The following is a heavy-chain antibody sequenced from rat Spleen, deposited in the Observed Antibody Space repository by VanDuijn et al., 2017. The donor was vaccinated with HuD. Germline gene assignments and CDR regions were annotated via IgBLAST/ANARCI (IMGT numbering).Heavy chain of an antibody. V-gene: IGHV2-19*01. CDR3: TRGLGDF. CDR2: ISSGGST. J-gene: IGHJ2*01. Sequence: QVQLKESGPGLVQPSQTLSLTCSVSGFSLMDDSVHWVRQPPGKGLEWIAAISSGGSTYYNSALKSRLSITRDTSKSQVFLKMNSLQTDDTAIYICTRGLGDFWGQGVMVTVSS. D-gene: IGHD5-1*01. CDR1: GFSLMDDS.